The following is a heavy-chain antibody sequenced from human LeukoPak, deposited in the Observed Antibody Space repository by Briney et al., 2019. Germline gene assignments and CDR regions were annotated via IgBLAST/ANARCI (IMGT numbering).Heavy chain of an antibody. CDR2: IYPGDSDS. D-gene: IGHD3-16*01. V-gene: IGHV5-51*01. CDR3: ARHTYGESDPYYFDY. J-gene: IGHJ4*02. CDR1: GYSFTSNW. Sequence: GESLKISCKGSGYSFTSNWIGWVRQMPGKGLEWMGIIYPGDSDSRYSPSFQGQVTISADKSISTAYLQWSSLKASDTAIYFCARHTYGESDPYYFDYWGQGTLVTVSS.